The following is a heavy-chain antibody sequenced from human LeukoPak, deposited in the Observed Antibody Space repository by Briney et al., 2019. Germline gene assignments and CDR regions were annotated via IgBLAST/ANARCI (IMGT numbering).Heavy chain of an antibody. J-gene: IGHJ4*02. Sequence: GASVKVSCKASGCTFTSYGISWVRQAPGQGLEWMGWISAYNGNTNYAQKLQGRVTMTTDTSTSTAYMELRSLRSDDTAVYYCARFAVHRRITVAGQFGLDYWGQGTLVSLSS. CDR3: ARFAVHRRITVAGQFGLDY. V-gene: IGHV1-18*01. D-gene: IGHD6-19*01. CDR1: GCTFTSYG. CDR2: ISAYNGNT.